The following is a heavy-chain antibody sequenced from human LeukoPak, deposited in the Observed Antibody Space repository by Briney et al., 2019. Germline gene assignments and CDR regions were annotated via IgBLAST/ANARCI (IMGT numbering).Heavy chain of an antibody. Sequence: SETLSLTCTVSGGSISSHYWSWIRQPPGKGLEWIGYIYYSGSTNYNPSLKSRVTISVDTSKNQFSLKLSSVTAADTAVYYCARGYYDSSGLLDWFDPWGQGTLVTVSS. CDR3: ARGYYDSSGLLDWFDP. CDR1: GGSISSHY. J-gene: IGHJ5*02. V-gene: IGHV4-59*11. D-gene: IGHD3-22*01. CDR2: IYYSGST.